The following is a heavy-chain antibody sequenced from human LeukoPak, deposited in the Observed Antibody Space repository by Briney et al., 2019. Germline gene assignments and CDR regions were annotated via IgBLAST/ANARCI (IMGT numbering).Heavy chain of an antibody. J-gene: IGHJ4*02. CDR3: ACSTAAGTSFDY. CDR2: IRYDGSNK. V-gene: IGHV3-30*02. Sequence: GGSLRLSCAASGFTFSSYGMHWVRQAPGKGLEWVAFIRYDGSNKYYADSVKGRFTISRDNSKNTLYLQMNSLRAGDTAVYYCACSTAAGTSFDYWGQGTLVTVSS. D-gene: IGHD6-13*01. CDR1: GFTFSSYG.